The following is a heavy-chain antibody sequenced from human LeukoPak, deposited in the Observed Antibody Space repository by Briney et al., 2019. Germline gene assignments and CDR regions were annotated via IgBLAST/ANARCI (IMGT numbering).Heavy chain of an antibody. Sequence: GGSLGLSCAPSGFTFSSHAMSWVRQTPEKGLEWVSAINGGGDRRYYADSVKGRFTISRDNSKNTLYLQMNNLRAEDTAIYFCARGPLTEVAGTTWDYWGQGTLVTVSS. CDR3: ARGPLTEVAGTTWDY. D-gene: IGHD6-19*01. CDR2: INGGGDRR. V-gene: IGHV3-23*01. J-gene: IGHJ4*02. CDR1: GFTFSSHA.